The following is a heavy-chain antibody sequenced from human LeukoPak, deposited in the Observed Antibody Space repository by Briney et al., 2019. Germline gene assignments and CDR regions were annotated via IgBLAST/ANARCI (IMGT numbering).Heavy chain of an antibody. V-gene: IGHV3-23*01. CDR1: GLTLSSYG. J-gene: IGHJ4*02. Sequence: GGSLRLSWAAFGLTLSSYGMDWVRPAPGGGLDWVSCISGSGSSTYYTDSVKGRFTISRDNSQYTLSLQMRSLRAQDTAIFYCAKIAELELLRLFDSSGQGTLVSVSS. CDR2: ISGSGSST. D-gene: IGHD1-7*01. CDR3: AKIAELELLRLFDS.